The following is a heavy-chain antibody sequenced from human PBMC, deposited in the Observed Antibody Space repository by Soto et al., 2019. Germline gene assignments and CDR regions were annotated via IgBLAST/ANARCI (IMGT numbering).Heavy chain of an antibody. D-gene: IGHD2-15*01. CDR2: IYCDDDK. V-gene: IGHV2-5*02. J-gene: IGHJ1*01. CDR1: GFSLSTSGVG. Sequence: ESGPTLVNPTQTLTLTCTFSGFSLSTSGVGVGWVRQPPGKAPEWLALIYCDDDKRYSPSLKSRLTITKDTSKNQVVITMTNMDPVDTATYYCAHSLYSEYFQHWGQGTLVTVSS. CDR3: AHSLYSEYFQH.